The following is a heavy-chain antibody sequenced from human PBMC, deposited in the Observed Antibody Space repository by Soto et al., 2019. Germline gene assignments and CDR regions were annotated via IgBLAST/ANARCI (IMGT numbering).Heavy chain of an antibody. D-gene: IGHD3-3*01. CDR2: IIPIFGTA. CDR1: GGTFSSYA. V-gene: IGHV1-69*13. CDR3: ARNHESSFGVVTYYYGMDV. J-gene: IGHJ6*02. Sequence: SVKVSCKASGGTFSSYAISWVRQAPGQGLEWMGGIIPIFGTANYVQKFQGRVTITADESTSTAYMELSSLRSEDTAVYYCARNHESSFGVVTYYYGMDVWGQGTTVTVSS.